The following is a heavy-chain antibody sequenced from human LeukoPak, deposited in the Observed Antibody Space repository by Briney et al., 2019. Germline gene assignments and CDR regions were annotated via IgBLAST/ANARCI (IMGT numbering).Heavy chain of an antibody. CDR3: AKDGGLIVPAAIFDY. V-gene: IGHV3-23*01. CDR2: ISGSGGST. D-gene: IGHD2-2*01. CDR1: GFTFSSYA. Sequence: GGSLRLSCAASGFTFSSYAMSWVRQAPGKGLEWVSAISGSGGSTYYADSVKGRFSISRDNSKNTLYLQMNSLRAEDTAVYYCAKDGGLIVPAAIFDYWGQGTLVTVSS. J-gene: IGHJ4*02.